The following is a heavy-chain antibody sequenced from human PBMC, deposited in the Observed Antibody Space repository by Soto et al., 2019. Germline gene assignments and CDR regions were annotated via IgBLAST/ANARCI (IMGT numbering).Heavy chain of an antibody. CDR2: ISGSGGST. V-gene: IGHV3-23*01. D-gene: IGHD4-17*01. J-gene: IGHJ4*02. CDR3: AKETPVLTTVTTAFDY. Sequence: PGGSLRLSCAASGFTFSSYAMSWVRQAPGKGLEWVSAISGSGGSTYYADSVKGRFTISRDNSKNTLYLQMNSLRAEDTAVYYCAKETPVLTTVTTAFDYWGQGTLVTVSS. CDR1: GFTFSSYA.